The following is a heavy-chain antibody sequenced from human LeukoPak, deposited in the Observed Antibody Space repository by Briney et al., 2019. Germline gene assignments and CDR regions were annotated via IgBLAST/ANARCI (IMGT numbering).Heavy chain of an antibody. V-gene: IGHV3-7*01. D-gene: IGHD3-22*01. CDR3: AKISLRKIVVVTHLDY. Sequence: RSGGSLRLSCAASTFTFSNYWMSWVRQAPGKGLEWVANIKQDGSEKYYVDSVKGRFTISRDNSKNTLYLQMNSLRAEDTAVYYCAKISLRKIVVVTHLDYWGQGTLVTVSS. CDR1: TFTFSNYW. J-gene: IGHJ4*02. CDR2: IKQDGSEK.